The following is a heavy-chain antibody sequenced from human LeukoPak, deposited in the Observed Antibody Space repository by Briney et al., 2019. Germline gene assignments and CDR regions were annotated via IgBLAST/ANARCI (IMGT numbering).Heavy chain of an antibody. CDR1: GFTFSSYW. V-gene: IGHV3-74*01. D-gene: IGHD2-15*01. Sequence: PGGSLRLSCAASGFTFSSYWMHWVRQAPGKGLVWVSRINTDGSRTTYADSVKGRFTISRDNAKNTLYMQMNRLRAEDTAVYYCARDGGGPNPNDAFDIWGQGTMVTVSS. CDR3: ARDGGGPNPNDAFDI. CDR2: INTDGSRT. J-gene: IGHJ3*02.